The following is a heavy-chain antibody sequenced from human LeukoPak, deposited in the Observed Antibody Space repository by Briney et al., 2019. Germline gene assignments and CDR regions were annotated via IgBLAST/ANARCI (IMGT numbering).Heavy chain of an antibody. CDR3: ARDGGGATYYYGSGSYYFNGMDV. D-gene: IGHD3-10*01. Sequence: GRSLRLSCAASGFTFSSYGMHWVHQAPGKGLEWVAVIWYDGSNKYYADSVKGRFTISRDNSKNTLYLQMNSLRAEDTAVYYCARDGGGATYYYGSGSYYFNGMDVWGKGTTVTVSS. CDR2: IWYDGSNK. CDR1: GFTFSSYG. J-gene: IGHJ6*04. V-gene: IGHV3-33*01.